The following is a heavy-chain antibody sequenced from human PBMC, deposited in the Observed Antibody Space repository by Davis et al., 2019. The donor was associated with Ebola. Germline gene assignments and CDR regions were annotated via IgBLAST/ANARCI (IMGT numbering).Heavy chain of an antibody. CDR1: GYTFTGYY. CDR2: IIPIFGIA. D-gene: IGHD1-26*01. CDR3: ARDRGIVGATTAYYYYGMDV. Sequence: SVKVSCKASGYTFTGYYMHWVRQAPGQGLEWMGGIIPIFGIANYAQKFQGRVTITADKSTSTAYMELSSLRSEDTAVYYCARDRGIVGATTAYYYYGMDVWGQGTTVTVSS. V-gene: IGHV1-69*10. J-gene: IGHJ6*02.